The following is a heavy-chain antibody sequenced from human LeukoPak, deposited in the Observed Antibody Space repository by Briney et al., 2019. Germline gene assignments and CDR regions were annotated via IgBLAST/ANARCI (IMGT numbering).Heavy chain of an antibody. Sequence: SVKVSCKASGGTFNSYAISWVRQAPGQGLEWVGGIIPVFGTANYAQKFQGRVTITADESTSTAYMELSGLRSEDTAVYYCARAYDFWSGSRGSYYYLDVWGTGTTVTVSS. J-gene: IGHJ6*03. CDR1: GGTFNSYA. V-gene: IGHV1-69*13. D-gene: IGHD3-3*01. CDR2: IIPVFGTA. CDR3: ARAYDFWSGSRGSYYYLDV.